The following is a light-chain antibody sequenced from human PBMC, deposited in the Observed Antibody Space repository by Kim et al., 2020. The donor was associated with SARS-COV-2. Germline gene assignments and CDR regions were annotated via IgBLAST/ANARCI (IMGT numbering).Light chain of an antibody. CDR2: GAS. CDR1: QDISNA. V-gene: IGKV1-13*02. Sequence: SAALRDRFSITCRASQDISNALALYQQKPGKAPKLLIYGASSLESALPSRFSGSGSGTEFTLPVSSLQPDDVATYYSQQYSIYWTFGQGTKVDIK. J-gene: IGKJ1*01. CDR3: QQYSIYWT.